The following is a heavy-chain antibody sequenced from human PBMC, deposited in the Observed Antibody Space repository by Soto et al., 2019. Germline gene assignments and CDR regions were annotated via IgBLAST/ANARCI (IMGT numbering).Heavy chain of an antibody. J-gene: IGHJ6*03. V-gene: IGHV3-13*01. CDR2: IGTAGDT. CDR1: GFTVSSNY. CDR3: ARAYKYDFWSGYSDYYYMDV. D-gene: IGHD3-3*01. Sequence: PGGSLRLSCAASGFTVSSNYMHWVRQATGKGLEWVSAIGTAGDTYYPGSVKGRFTISRENAKNSLYLQMNSLRAGDTAVYYCARAYKYDFWSGYSDYYYMDVWGKGTTVTVSS.